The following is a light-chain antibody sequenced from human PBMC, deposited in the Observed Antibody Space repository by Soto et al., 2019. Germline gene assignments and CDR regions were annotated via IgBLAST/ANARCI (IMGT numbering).Light chain of an antibody. Sequence: QSALTQPASVSGSPGQSITISCTGTSSDVGAYNYVSWYQQHPGKAPELIIYDVSNRPSGVSNRFSGSKSGNTASLTISGLQAEDEADYHCSSHTTSNTYVFGTGTKATVL. V-gene: IGLV2-14*01. CDR2: DVS. CDR3: SSHTTSNTYV. J-gene: IGLJ1*01. CDR1: SSDVGAYNY.